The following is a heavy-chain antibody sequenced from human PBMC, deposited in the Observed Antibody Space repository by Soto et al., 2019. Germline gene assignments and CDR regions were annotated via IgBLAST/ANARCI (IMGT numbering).Heavy chain of an antibody. CDR1: GGTFSSYA. Sequence: AVKVSCKASGGTFSSYAISWVRQAPGQGLEWMGGIIPIFGTANYAQKFQGRVTITADESTSTAYMELSSLRSEDTAVYYCEREPADNYCYFGMDVWGDGTTVTVSS. CDR3: EREPADNYCYFGMDV. CDR2: IIPIFGTA. J-gene: IGHJ6*04. D-gene: IGHD2-2*01. V-gene: IGHV1-69*13.